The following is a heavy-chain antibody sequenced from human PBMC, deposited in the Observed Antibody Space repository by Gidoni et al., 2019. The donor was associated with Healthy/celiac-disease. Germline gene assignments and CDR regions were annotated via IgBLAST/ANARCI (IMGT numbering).Heavy chain of an antibody. Sequence: QVQLQESGPGLVKPSETLSLTCTVSGGSISSYYWSWIRQPPGKGLEWIGYIYYSGSTNYNPSLKSRVTISVDTSKNQFSLKLSSVTAADTAVYYCARVNIQLWFGVDYWGQGTLVTVSS. CDR2: IYYSGST. CDR3: ARVNIQLWFGVDY. J-gene: IGHJ4*02. V-gene: IGHV4-59*01. CDR1: GGSISSYY. D-gene: IGHD5-18*01.